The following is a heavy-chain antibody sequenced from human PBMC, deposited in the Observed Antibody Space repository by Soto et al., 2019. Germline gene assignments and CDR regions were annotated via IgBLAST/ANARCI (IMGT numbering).Heavy chain of an antibody. V-gene: IGHV1-69*13. CDR3: ARELGYDSSGYRIFYFDY. CDR1: RGTFSGYA. J-gene: IGHJ4*02. CDR2: IIPIFGTA. D-gene: IGHD3-22*01. Sequence: PSVKVSCKAARGTFSGYAISCVRQAPGQGLEWMGGIIPIFGTANYAQKFQGRVTITADESTSTAYMELSSLRSEDTAVYYCARELGYDSSGYRIFYFDYWGQGTLVTVSS.